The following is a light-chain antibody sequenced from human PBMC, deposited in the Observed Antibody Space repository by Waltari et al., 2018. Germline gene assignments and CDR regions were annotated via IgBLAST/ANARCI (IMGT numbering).Light chain of an antibody. CDR2: KND. J-gene: IGLJ2*01. CDR1: TSNIGSHY. V-gene: IGLV1-47*01. CDR3: VAWDDSRSGRL. Sequence: QSVLTQPPSASGTPGQRVLISCSGGTSNIGSHYVHWYQHVPGTAPKLLIYKNDQRPSGVPDRFSASKSGTSASLAIVGLRSEDEATYYCVAWDDSRSGRLFGGGTKVTVL.